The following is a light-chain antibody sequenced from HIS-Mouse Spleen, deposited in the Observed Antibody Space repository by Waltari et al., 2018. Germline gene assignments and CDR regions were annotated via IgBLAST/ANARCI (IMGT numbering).Light chain of an antibody. CDR3: SSYAGSNNYV. CDR1: RSDVGGYNS. J-gene: IGLJ1*01. Sequence: QPALTQPPSASGSPVHSATISCTATRSDVGGYNSASWYQQHPGKAPKRMIYEVSKRPSGVPDRFSGSKSGNTASLTVSGLQAEDEADYYCSSYAGSNNYVFGTGTKVTVL. V-gene: IGLV2-8*01. CDR2: EVS.